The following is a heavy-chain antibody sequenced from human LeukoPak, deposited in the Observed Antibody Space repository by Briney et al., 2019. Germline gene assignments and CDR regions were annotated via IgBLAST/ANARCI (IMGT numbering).Heavy chain of an antibody. Sequence: PSETLSLTCAVYGGSFSGHYWSWIRQPPGKGLEWIGEINHSGSTNYNPSLKSRVTISVDTSKNQFSLKLSSVTAADTAVYYCARGPIAAAGYWGQGTLVTVSS. CDR2: INHSGST. D-gene: IGHD6-13*01. V-gene: IGHV4-34*01. CDR1: GGSFSGHY. J-gene: IGHJ4*02. CDR3: ARGPIAAAGY.